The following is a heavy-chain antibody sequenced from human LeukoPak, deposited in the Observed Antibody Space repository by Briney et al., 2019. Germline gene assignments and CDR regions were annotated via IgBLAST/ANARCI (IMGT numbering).Heavy chain of an antibody. CDR3: ARRSGIAVAGAFDY. CDR2: ISGSGGIT. Sequence: PGGSLRLSCAASGFTFSNYGMSWVRQAPGKGLEWVSDISGSGGITYYADSVKGRFTISRDNSKNTLYLQMNSLRAEDTAVYYCARRSGIAVAGAFDYWGQGTLVTVSS. J-gene: IGHJ4*02. D-gene: IGHD6-19*01. CDR1: GFTFSNYG. V-gene: IGHV3-23*01.